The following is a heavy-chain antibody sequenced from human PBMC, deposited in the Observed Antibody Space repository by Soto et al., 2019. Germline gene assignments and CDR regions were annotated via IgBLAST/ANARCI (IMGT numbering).Heavy chain of an antibody. D-gene: IGHD4-4*01. CDR2: IIPFIGTA. J-gene: IGHJ6*02. V-gene: IGHV1-69*11. CDR1: GGTFSSYA. Sequence: GASVKVSCKASGGTFSSYAISWVRQAPGQGLEWMGRIIPFIGTANYAQKFQGRVTITADESTSTAYMELTSLRSEDTAVYYCARVVMTTVPASYYYGMDVSGQGTKVTVPS. CDR3: ARVVMTTVPASYYYGMDV.